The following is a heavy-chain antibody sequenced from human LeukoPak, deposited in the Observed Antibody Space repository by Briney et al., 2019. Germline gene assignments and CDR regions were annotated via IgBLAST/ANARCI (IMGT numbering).Heavy chain of an antibody. Sequence: PGGSLRLSCAASGFTFSSYAMNWVRQAPGKGLEWVSAIGGGGGSPYYADSVKGRFTISRDNSRNTLYLQMDGLRAEDAAVYYCAKAPPGTAHYYFDSWGQGTLVTVSS. D-gene: IGHD3-10*01. CDR1: GFTFSSYA. V-gene: IGHV3-23*01. CDR3: AKAPPGTAHYYFDS. CDR2: IGGGGGSP. J-gene: IGHJ4*02.